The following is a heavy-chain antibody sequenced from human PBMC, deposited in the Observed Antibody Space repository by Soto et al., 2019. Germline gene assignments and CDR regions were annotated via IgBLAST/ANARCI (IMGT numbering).Heavy chain of an antibody. Sequence: ASVKVSCKASGYTFTSYYMHWVRQAPGQGLEWMGIINPSGGSTSYAQKFQGRVTMTRDTSTSTVYMELSSLRSEDTAVYYCARSLDIVLVPAAMQVGWFDPWGQGTLVTVSS. J-gene: IGHJ5*02. D-gene: IGHD2-2*03. CDR1: GYTFTSYY. CDR3: ARSLDIVLVPAAMQVGWFDP. CDR2: INPSGGST. V-gene: IGHV1-46*01.